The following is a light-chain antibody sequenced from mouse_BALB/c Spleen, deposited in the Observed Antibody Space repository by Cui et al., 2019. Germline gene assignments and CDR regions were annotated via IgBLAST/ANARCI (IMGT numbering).Light chain of an antibody. V-gene: IGKV6-14*01. Sequence: DIVITQSQKFMSTSVGDRVSITCKASQNVRTAVAWYQQKPGQSPKALIYLASNRHTGVPDRSTGSGSGTDFTLTISNVQSEDLADYFCLQHWNYPLTFGSGTKLEIK. CDR3: LQHWNYPLT. J-gene: IGKJ4*01. CDR2: LAS. CDR1: QNVRTA.